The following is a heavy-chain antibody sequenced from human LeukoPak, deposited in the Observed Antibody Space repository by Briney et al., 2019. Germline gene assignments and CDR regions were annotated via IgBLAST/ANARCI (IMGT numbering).Heavy chain of an antibody. CDR3: ARDLQQVAAAGFHYYYYMDV. D-gene: IGHD6-13*01. J-gene: IGHJ6*03. Sequence: EGSLRLSCAASGFTFSSYSMNWVRQAPGKGLEWVSYISSSSSTIYYADSVKGRFTISRDNAKNSLYLQMNSLRAEDTAVYYCARDLQQVAAAGFHYYYYMDVWGKGTTVTVSS. CDR1: GFTFSSYS. CDR2: ISSSSSTI. V-gene: IGHV3-48*01.